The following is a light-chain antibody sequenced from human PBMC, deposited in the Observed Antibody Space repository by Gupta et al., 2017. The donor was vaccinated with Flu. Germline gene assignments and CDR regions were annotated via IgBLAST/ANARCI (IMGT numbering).Light chain of an antibody. CDR3: LHHDSYPLI. CDR1: QGIRNA. Sequence: MTQSPSSLSASVGDRVTITCRASQGIRNALAWYQQKSGKAPKRLIYGATSLQSGVPSRFSGSGSGTDFTLTISSLQPEDFATYYCLHHDSYPLIFGRGTKVEIK. V-gene: IGKV1-17*01. CDR2: GAT. J-gene: IGKJ4*01.